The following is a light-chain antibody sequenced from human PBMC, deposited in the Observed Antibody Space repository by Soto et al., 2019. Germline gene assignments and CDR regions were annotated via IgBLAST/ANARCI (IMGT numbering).Light chain of an antibody. V-gene: IGKV1-5*03. CDR1: QSISSW. J-gene: IGKJ1*01. CDR3: QQYSTYSGT. Sequence: DIQMTHSPSTLSASVGDRVTITCRASQSISSWLAWYQQKPGKAPKLLIYKASSLESGVPSRLSGSGSGTEFTLTISSLQPDDFATYHCQQYSTYSGTFGQGTKVDI. CDR2: KAS.